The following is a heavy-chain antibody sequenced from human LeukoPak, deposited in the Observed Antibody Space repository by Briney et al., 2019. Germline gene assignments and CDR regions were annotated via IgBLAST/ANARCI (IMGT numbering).Heavy chain of an antibody. Sequence: GGSLRLSCAASGFTFRTYSMTWVRQAPGKGLEWVSYISSSGSTIYYADSVKGRFTISRDNAKNSLYLQMNSLRAEDTAVYYCAELGITMIGGVWGKGTTVTISS. J-gene: IGHJ6*04. CDR2: ISSSGSTI. CDR3: AELGITMIGGV. D-gene: IGHD3-10*02. V-gene: IGHV3-48*04. CDR1: GFTFRTYS.